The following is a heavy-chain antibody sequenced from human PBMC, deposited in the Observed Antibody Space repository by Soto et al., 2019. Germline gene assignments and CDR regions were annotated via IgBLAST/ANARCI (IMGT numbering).Heavy chain of an antibody. CDR3: AREMGVIGAPGYTWFDP. CDR2: INPSSGGT. D-gene: IGHD1-26*01. Sequence: GASVKVSCKASGYTFSDYYVHWVREAPGQGLEWMGWINPSSGGTIYTQRFQGRVTMTRDTPINTVYMELSRLTSDDTAVYYCAREMGVIGAPGYTWFDPWGQGALVTVSS. CDR1: GYTFSDYY. J-gene: IGHJ5*02. V-gene: IGHV1-2*02.